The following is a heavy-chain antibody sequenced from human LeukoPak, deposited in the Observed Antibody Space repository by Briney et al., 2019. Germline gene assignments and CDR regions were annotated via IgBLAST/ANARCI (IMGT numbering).Heavy chain of an antibody. V-gene: IGHV3-7*05. CDR2: MNHDGLEK. Sequence: PGGPLRLSCAASGFTFRSYWMTWVRQAPGKGLEWVANMNHDGLEKYYVDSVEGRFTISRDNTKNSLYLQMNSLRAEDTAVYFCAREGREGYNYPALDFWGQGILVTVSS. D-gene: IGHD5-24*01. CDR3: AREGREGYNYPALDF. CDR1: GFTFRSYW. J-gene: IGHJ4*02.